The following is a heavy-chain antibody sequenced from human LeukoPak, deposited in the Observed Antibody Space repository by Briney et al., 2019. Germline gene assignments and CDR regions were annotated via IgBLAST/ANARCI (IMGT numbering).Heavy chain of an antibody. V-gene: IGHV1-46*01. CDR3: ARDKQTTVTTYPTFDY. CDR1: GYTFTSYY. Sequence: ASVKVSCKASGYTFTSYYMHWVRQAPGQGLEWMGIINPSGGSTSYAQKFQGRVTMTRDTSTSTVYMELSSLRSEDTAVYYCARDKQTTVTTYPTFDYWGQGTLVTVSS. CDR2: INPSGGST. J-gene: IGHJ4*02. D-gene: IGHD4-17*01.